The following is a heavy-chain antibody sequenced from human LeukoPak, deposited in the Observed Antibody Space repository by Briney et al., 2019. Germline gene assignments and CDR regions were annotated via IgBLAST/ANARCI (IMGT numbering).Heavy chain of an antibody. V-gene: IGHV3-21*01. CDR3: ARDVTLGNFDY. Sequence: GGSLRLSWAASGXTFSSYSMNWVRQAPGKGLEWVSSISSSSSYIYYADSVKGRFTISRDNAKDSLYLQMNSLRAEDTAVYYCARDVTLGNFDYWGQGILVIVSS. J-gene: IGHJ4*02. CDR1: GXTFSSYS. CDR2: ISSSSSYI. D-gene: IGHD3-16*01.